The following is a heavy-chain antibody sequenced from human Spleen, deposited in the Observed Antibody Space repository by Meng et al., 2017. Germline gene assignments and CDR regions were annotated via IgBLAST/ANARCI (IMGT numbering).Heavy chain of an antibody. CDR1: GDSVSSNSAA. CDR2: TYYRSKWYN. J-gene: IGHJ6*02. Sequence: SQTLSLTCAISGDSVSSNSAAWNWIRQSPSRGLEWLGRTYYRSKWYNDYAVSVKSRITINPDTSKNQFSLQLNSVTPEDTAVYYCARDKVYYDSSGYPRNYYYYYGMDVWGQGTTVTVYS. D-gene: IGHD3-22*01. CDR3: ARDKVYYDSSGYPRNYYYYYGMDV. V-gene: IGHV6-1*01.